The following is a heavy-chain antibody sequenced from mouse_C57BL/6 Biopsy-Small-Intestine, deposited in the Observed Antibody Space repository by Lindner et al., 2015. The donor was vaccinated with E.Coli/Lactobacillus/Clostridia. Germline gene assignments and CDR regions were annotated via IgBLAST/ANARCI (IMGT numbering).Heavy chain of an antibody. CDR2: TFYSGIT. Sequence: EVQLQESGPSLVRPSQTLSLTCTVTGFSINSDRYWIWIRQFPGNKLEYIGYTFYSGITYYNPSLESRTYITRDTSKNQFSLKLSSVTTEDTATYYCARYYYSGSYWYFDVWGTGTTVTVSS. CDR3: ARYYYSGSYWYFDV. CDR1: GFSINSDRY. V-gene: IGHV3-3*01. D-gene: IGHD1-1*01. J-gene: IGHJ1*03.